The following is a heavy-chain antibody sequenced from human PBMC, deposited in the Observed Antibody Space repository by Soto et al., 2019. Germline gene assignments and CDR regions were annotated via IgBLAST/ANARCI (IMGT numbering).Heavy chain of an antibody. V-gene: IGHV4-4*07. Sequence: KTSETLSLTCTVSGGSISSYYWSWIRQPAGKGLEWIGRIYTSGSTNYNPSLKSRVTMSVDTSKNQFSLKLSSVTAADTAVYYCARVRSLGQPWGMDVWGQGTTVTVSS. J-gene: IGHJ6*02. CDR2: IYTSGST. CDR1: GGSISSYY. D-gene: IGHD1-26*01. CDR3: ARVRSLGQPWGMDV.